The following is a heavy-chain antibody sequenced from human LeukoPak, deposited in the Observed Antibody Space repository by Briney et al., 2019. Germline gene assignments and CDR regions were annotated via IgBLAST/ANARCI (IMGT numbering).Heavy chain of an antibody. CDR3: ASRWELRGPLDY. CDR2: IYYSGST. J-gene: IGHJ4*02. CDR1: GGSISSYY. D-gene: IGHD1-7*01. V-gene: IGHV4-59*12. Sequence: PSETLSLTCTVSGGSISSYYWSWIRQPPGKGLEWIGYIYYSGSTNYNPSLKSRVTISVDTSKNQFSLKLSSVTAADTAIYYCASRWELRGPLDYWGQGMLVTVSS.